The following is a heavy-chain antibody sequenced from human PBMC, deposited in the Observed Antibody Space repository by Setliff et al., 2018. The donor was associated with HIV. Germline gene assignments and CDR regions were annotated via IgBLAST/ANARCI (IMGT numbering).Heavy chain of an antibody. CDR2: IDSNNGNR. CDR1: GYSLSTYA. D-gene: IGHD2-21*02. V-gene: IGHV1-18*01. J-gene: IGHJ5*02. CDR3: ARDHGGNSGYNWFDP. Sequence: ASVKVSCKASGYSLSTYAISWVRQAPGQGLEWMGWIDSNNGNRNFAQKFRGRVTMTTDISTNTAYMEVRSLSFDDTAVYYCARDHGGNSGYNWFDPWGQGTLVTVSS.